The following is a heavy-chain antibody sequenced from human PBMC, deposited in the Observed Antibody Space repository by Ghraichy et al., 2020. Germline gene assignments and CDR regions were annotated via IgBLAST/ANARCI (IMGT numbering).Heavy chain of an antibody. V-gene: IGHV3-30*18. CDR1: GFTFSSYG. CDR3: AKVASYYDSSGSLDY. D-gene: IGHD3-22*01. Sequence: GGSLRLSCAASGFTFSSYGMHWVRQAPGKGLEWVAVISYDGSNKYYADSVKGRFTISRDNSKNTLYLQMNSLRAEDTAVYYCAKVASYYDSSGSLDYWGQGTLVTVSS. J-gene: IGHJ4*02. CDR2: ISYDGSNK.